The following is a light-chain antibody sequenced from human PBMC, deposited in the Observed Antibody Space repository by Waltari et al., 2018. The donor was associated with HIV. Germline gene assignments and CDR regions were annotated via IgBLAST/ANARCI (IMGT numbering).Light chain of an antibody. CDR3: QQYNKWPPLT. J-gene: IGKJ4*01. V-gene: IGKV3-15*01. CDR1: QSINRN. Sequence: EIIMTQSPASLSVSPGERATLSCRASQSINRNLAWYQQKPGQAPRLLIFGASTRATGIPARFSGSGSGTEFTLTISSLQSEDFVVYYCQQYNKWPPLTFGGGTRVEIK. CDR2: GAS.